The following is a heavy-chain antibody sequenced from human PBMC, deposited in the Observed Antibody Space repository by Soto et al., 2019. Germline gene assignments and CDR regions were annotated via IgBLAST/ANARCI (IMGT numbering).Heavy chain of an antibody. CDR1: GGSISSSNW. Sequence: SETLSLTCAVSGGSISSSNWWSWVRQPPGKGLEWIGEIYHSGSTNYNPSLKSRVTISVDKSKNQFSLKLSSVTAADTAMYYCASENRGIAAAGMEYYFDYWGQGTLVTVSS. J-gene: IGHJ4*02. V-gene: IGHV4-4*02. CDR2: IYHSGST. CDR3: ASENRGIAAAGMEYYFDY. D-gene: IGHD6-13*01.